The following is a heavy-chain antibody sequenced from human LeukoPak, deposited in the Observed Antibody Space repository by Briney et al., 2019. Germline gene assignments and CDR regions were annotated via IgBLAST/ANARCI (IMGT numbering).Heavy chain of an antibody. CDR3: ARGRGSGSYYNARVDY. CDR2: ISSSGSTI. J-gene: IGHJ4*02. D-gene: IGHD3-10*01. CDR1: GFTFSSYE. V-gene: IGHV3-48*03. Sequence: TGGSLRLSCAASGFTFSSYEMDWVRQAPGKGREGVSYISSSGSTIYYADSVKGRFTISRDNAKNSLYLQMNSLRAEDMAVYYCARGRGSGSYYNARVDYWGQGTLVTVSS.